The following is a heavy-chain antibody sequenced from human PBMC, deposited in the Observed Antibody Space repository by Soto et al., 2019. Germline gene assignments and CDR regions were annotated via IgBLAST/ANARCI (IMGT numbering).Heavy chain of an antibody. CDR2: IWYDGSNK. CDR1: GFTFSSYG. V-gene: IGHV3-33*01. J-gene: IGHJ4*02. CDR3: ARERVVEWLECFDY. D-gene: IGHD3-3*01. Sequence: QVQLVASGGGVVQHGRSMRLSCAASGFTFSSYGMHWVRQAPGKGLEWVAVIWYDGSNKYYADSVKGRFTISRDNSKNTLDLQMNSLRAEATAVYYCARERVVEWLECFDYCGQGNLVTFSA.